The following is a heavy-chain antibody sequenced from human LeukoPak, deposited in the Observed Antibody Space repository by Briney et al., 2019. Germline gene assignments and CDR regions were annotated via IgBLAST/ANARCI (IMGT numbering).Heavy chain of an antibody. CDR1: GFTFSNYG. CDR3: AKDGSGGVVSFDY. V-gene: IGHV3-23*01. D-gene: IGHD3-3*01. CDR2: ISGSGGST. J-gene: IGHJ4*02. Sequence: GGSLRLSCAASGFTFSNYGMSWVRQAPGKGLEWVSAISGSGGSTYYADSVKGRFTISRDNSKNTLYLQMNSLRAEDTAVYYCAKDGSGGVVSFDYWGQGTLVTVSS.